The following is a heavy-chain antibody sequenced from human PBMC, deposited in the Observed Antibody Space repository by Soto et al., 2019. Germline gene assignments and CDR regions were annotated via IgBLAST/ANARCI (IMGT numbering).Heavy chain of an antibody. CDR2: IYSAGGT. V-gene: IGHV3-53*01. J-gene: IGHJ4*02. CDR3: ARSYSGNSQTFDY. CDR1: GFTVSSNY. Sequence: EVQLVESGGDLIQPGGSLRLSCAASGFTVSSNYMSWVRQAPGKGLEWVSIIYSAGGTYYAGSVKGRFTISRDHSNNTLYLPINSLRAEDTAVYYCARSYSGNSQTFDYLGQGTMLTVSS. D-gene: IGHD1-26*01.